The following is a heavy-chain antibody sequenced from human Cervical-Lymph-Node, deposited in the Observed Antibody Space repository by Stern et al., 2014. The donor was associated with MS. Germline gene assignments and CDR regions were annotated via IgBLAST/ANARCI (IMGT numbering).Heavy chain of an antibody. CDR1: GASIRTYF. CDR2: IYYSGSA. D-gene: IGHD7-27*01. Sequence: VQLVESGPGLLKPSETLSLTCTVSGASIRTYFWTWIRQPPGRTLEWIGYIYYSGSANYNPSLTSRVTMSVDTSNKPFYLKLSSVTAADTAVYYCARKADWGDYFDYWGQGTLVTVSS. J-gene: IGHJ4*02. V-gene: IGHV4-59*08. CDR3: ARKADWGDYFDY.